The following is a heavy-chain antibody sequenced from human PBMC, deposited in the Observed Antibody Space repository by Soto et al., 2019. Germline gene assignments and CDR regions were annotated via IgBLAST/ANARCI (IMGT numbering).Heavy chain of an antibody. CDR1: GFTFSSYW. CDR2: ISYDGSNT. J-gene: IGHJ6*02. D-gene: IGHD2-8*01. CDR3: ARGYCTYYTCSTSFYGMDV. Sequence: VQLVESGGGLVQPGGSLRLSCAASGFTFSSYWMHWVRQAPGKGLEWVAVISYDGSNTYYADSVKGRCTISRDNSNNTLFLQMNSLGGEDTAVYYCARGYCTYYTCSTSFYGMDVWGQGTTVTVSS. V-gene: IGHV3-30-3*01.